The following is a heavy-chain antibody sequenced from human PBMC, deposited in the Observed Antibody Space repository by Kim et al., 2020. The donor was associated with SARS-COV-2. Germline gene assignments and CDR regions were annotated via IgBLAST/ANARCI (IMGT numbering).Heavy chain of an antibody. CDR1: GGSFSGYY. Sequence: LETLSLTCAVYGGSFSGYYWSWIRQPPGKGLEWIGEINHSGSTNYNPSLKSRVTISVDTSKNQFSLKLSSVTAADTAVYYCARGAAAGFDYWGQGTLVTVSS. V-gene: IGHV4-34*01. J-gene: IGHJ4*02. CDR3: ARGAAAGFDY. D-gene: IGHD6-13*01. CDR2: INHSGST.